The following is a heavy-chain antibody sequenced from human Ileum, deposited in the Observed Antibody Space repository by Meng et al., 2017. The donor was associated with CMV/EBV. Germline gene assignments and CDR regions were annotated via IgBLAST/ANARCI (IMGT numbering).Heavy chain of an antibody. Sequence: QVWVSGGGLIKPGGCLTLFCAASGFTVSNYYMNWVRQAPGKGLDWVSIIYVGGSTYYTDSVKGRFNISRDNSKNTLFLQMDSLRAEDTAVYYCARASEPGTTMLLDYWGQGTLVTVSS. J-gene: IGHJ4*02. V-gene: IGHV3-53*01. D-gene: IGHD1-14*01. CDR1: GFTVSNYY. CDR3: ARASEPGTTMLLDY. CDR2: IYVGGST.